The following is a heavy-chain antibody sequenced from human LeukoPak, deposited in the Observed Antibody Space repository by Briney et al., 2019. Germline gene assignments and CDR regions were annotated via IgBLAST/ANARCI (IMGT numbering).Heavy chain of an antibody. V-gene: IGHV1-69*05. J-gene: IGHJ1*01. D-gene: IGHD2-2*02. CDR3: AREGYCSSTSCYNFQH. Sequence: SVKVSCKASGGTFSSYAISWVRQAPGQGLEWMGGIIPIFGTANYAQKFQGRVTITTDESTSTAYMELSSLRSEDTAVYYCAREGYCSSTSCYNFQHWGQGTLVTVSS. CDR2: IIPIFGTA. CDR1: GGTFSSYA.